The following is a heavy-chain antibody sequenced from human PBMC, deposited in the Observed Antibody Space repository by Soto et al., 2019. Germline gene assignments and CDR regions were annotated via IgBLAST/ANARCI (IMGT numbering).Heavy chain of an antibody. D-gene: IGHD3-22*01. Sequence: SETLSLTCTVSGGSISSGDYYWSWIRQPPGKGLEWIGYIYYSGSTYYNPSLKSRVTISVDTSKNQFSLKLSSVTAADTAVYYCARFHYDSSGYIDYWGQGTLVTVSS. J-gene: IGHJ4*02. CDR1: GGSISSGDYY. CDR3: ARFHYDSSGYIDY. CDR2: IYYSGST. V-gene: IGHV4-30-4*01.